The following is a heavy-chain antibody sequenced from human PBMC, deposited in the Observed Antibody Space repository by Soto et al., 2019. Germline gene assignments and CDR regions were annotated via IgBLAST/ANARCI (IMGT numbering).Heavy chain of an antibody. CDR1: GFTFDDYT. Sequence: GGSLRLSCAASGFTFDDYTMHWVRQAPGKGLEWVSLISWDGGSTYYADSVKGRFTISRDNSKNSLYLQVNSLRTEDTALYYCAKDARVGATPLSRYYGMDVWGQGTTVTVSS. CDR3: AKDARVGATPLSRYYGMDV. CDR2: ISWDGGST. J-gene: IGHJ6*02. D-gene: IGHD1-26*01. V-gene: IGHV3-43*01.